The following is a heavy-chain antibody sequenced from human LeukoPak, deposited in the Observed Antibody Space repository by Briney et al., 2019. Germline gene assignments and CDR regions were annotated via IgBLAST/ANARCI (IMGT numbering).Heavy chain of an antibody. V-gene: IGHV4-34*01. Sequence: SETLSLTCAVYGGSFSGYYWSWIRQPPGKGLEWIGEINHSGSTNYNPSLKSRVTISVDTSKNQYSLKLSSVTAADTAVYYCARCAGYRAAAGTRVDFDYWGPGTLVTVSS. CDR2: INHSGST. CDR1: GGSFSGYY. J-gene: IGHJ4*02. D-gene: IGHD6-13*01. CDR3: ARCAGYRAAAGTRVDFDY.